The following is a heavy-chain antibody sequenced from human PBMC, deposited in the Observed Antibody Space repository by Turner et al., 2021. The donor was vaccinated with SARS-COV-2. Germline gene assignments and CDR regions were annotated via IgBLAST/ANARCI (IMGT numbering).Heavy chain of an antibody. V-gene: IGHV3-30*18. CDR3: AKNLEDTYYYYGMDV. CDR2: ISYEGSNK. CDR1: GFTFSNYG. D-gene: IGHD2-15*01. Sequence: QVHLVESGGGVVQPGTYLRLSCAASGFTFSNYGMHWVRQAPGKGLEWVAAISYEGSNKYYADFVKGRFTISRDNSKNTLYLQINSLGADDTAVYYCAKNLEDTYYYYGMDVWGQGTTVTVSS. J-gene: IGHJ6*02.